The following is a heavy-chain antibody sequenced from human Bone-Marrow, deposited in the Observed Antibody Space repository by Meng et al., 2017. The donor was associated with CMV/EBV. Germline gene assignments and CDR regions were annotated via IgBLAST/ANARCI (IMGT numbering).Heavy chain of an antibody. Sequence: LSCAASGFSFSTYAMHWVRQAPGKGLEWVAGIIYDGTNKYYADSVQGRFTISRDNSKNTLFLQMNNLRLDDTAVYYCASTTSGGWTPWGQGTLVTVSS. CDR2: IIYDGTNK. D-gene: IGHD3/OR15-3a*01. V-gene: IGHV3-30-3*01. CDR1: GFSFSTYA. CDR3: ASTTSGGWTP. J-gene: IGHJ5*02.